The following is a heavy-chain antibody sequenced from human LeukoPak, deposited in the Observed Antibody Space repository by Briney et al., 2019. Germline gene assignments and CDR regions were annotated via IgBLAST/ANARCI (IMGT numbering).Heavy chain of an antibody. J-gene: IGHJ4*02. CDR2: ISSSSSTI. Sequence: GGSLRLSCAASGFTFSSYSMNWVRQAPGKGLEWVSYISSSSSTIYYADSVKGRFTISRDNAKNSLYLQMNSLRAEDTAVYYCARDLILDCSGGSCYPYYFDYWGQGTLVTVSS. CDR3: ARDLILDCSGGSCYPYYFDY. D-gene: IGHD2-15*01. V-gene: IGHV3-48*04. CDR1: GFTFSSYS.